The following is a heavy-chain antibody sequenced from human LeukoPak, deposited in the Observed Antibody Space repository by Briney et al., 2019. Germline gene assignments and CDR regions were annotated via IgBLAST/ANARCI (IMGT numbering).Heavy chain of an antibody. CDR1: GFTFSSYA. D-gene: IGHD2-2*01. Sequence: GGSLRLSCAASGFTFSSYAMSWVRQAPGKGLEWVSAISGSGGSTYYADSVKGRFTISRDNSKNTLYLQMNSLRAEDTAVYYCAKDGDIVVVPAAAPYFDYWGQGTLVTVSS. J-gene: IGHJ4*02. V-gene: IGHV3-23*01. CDR3: AKDGDIVVVPAAAPYFDY. CDR2: ISGSGGST.